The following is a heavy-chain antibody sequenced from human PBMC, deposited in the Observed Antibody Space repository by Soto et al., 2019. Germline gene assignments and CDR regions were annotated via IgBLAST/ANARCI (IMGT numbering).Heavy chain of an antibody. CDR1: GFTFSSYA. CDR2: ISYDGSNK. V-gene: IGHV3-30-3*01. J-gene: IGHJ5*02. Sequence: QVPLVESGGGVVQPGRSLRLSCAASGFTFSSYAMHWVRQAPGKGLEWVAVISYDGSNKYYADSVKGRFTISRDNSKNTLYLQMNSLRAEDTAVYYCARDDSQYYGSGSYSWFDPWGQGTLVTVSS. CDR3: ARDDSQYYGSGSYSWFDP. D-gene: IGHD3-10*01.